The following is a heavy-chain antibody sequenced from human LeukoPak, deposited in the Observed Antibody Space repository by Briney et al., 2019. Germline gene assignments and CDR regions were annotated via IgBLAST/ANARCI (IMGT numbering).Heavy chain of an antibody. CDR1: GYTFTSYD. V-gene: IGHV1-18*01. J-gene: IGHJ4*02. CDR2: ISPYNGNT. Sequence: ASVKVSCKASGYTFTSYDITWVRQAPGQGLEWMGWISPYNGNTKYAHKLQGRLTMATDTSTSTAYMDLRSLISDDTAVYYCARSPAVDAADTLDYWGQGTLVTVSS. D-gene: IGHD2-15*01. CDR3: ARSPAVDAADTLDY.